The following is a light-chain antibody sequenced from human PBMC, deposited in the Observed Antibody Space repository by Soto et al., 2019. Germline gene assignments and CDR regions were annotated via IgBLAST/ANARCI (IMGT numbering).Light chain of an antibody. CDR1: QGIGNA. CDR2: DAS. CDR3: QQYNSYSPWT. V-gene: IGKV1-17*01. J-gene: IGKJ1*01. Sequence: IQMTQSPSSLSASVGDRVTISCRASQGIGNALGWFQQKPGKVPKLLIFDASTLQTGVPSRFGGGGSGTEFTLTISGLQHDEFATYYCQQYNSYSPWTFGPGTKGDIK.